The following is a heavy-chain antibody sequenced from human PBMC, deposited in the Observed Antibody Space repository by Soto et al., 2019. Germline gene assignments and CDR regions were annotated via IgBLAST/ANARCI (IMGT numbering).Heavy chain of an antibody. Sequence: GRSLRLSCASSGFTFSSYAMSWVRQAPGKGLEWVSAISGSGGSTYYADSVKGRFTISRDNSKNTLYLQMNSLRAEDTAVYYCAKFKGITGTPSYFDYWGQGTLVTVSS. V-gene: IGHV3-23*01. CDR3: AKFKGITGTPSYFDY. CDR1: GFTFSSYA. D-gene: IGHD1-20*01. CDR2: ISGSGGST. J-gene: IGHJ4*02.